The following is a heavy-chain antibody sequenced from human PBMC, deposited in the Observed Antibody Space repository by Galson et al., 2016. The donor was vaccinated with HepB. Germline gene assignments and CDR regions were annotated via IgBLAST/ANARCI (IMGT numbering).Heavy chain of an antibody. D-gene: IGHD3-10*01. Sequence: SLRLSCAASGFTFSSYWMYWVRQAPGKGLVWVARLTGDGSRTEYADSVKGRFAISRDNAKNTRYLQMNSLRAEDTAVYYCEKIRGGGPWGQGTLVTVSS. V-gene: IGHV3-74*03. CDR2: LTGDGSRT. CDR3: EKIRGGGP. CDR1: GFTFSSYW. J-gene: IGHJ5*02.